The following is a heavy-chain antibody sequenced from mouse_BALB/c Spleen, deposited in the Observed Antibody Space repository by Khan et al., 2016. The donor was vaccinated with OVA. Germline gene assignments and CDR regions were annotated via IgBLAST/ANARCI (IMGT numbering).Heavy chain of an antibody. CDR2: IWSDGST. V-gene: IGHV2-6*02. CDR1: GFSLTSYG. J-gene: IGHJ4*01. CDR3: ARWFDGYSSLYAMDY. D-gene: IGHD2-3*01. Sequence: QVQLNESGPGLVAPSQSLSITCTVSGFSLTSYGVHWVRQPPGKGLEWLVVIWSDGSTNYNSVLKSRLSISKDNSKSQVFLKMNSLQTDDTAIYYCARWFDGYSSLYAMDYGGQGTSVTVSS.